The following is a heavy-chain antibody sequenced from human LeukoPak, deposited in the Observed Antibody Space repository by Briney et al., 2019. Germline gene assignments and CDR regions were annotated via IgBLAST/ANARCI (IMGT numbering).Heavy chain of an antibody. CDR1: GYTFTSYG. J-gene: IGHJ4*02. CDR2: ISAYNGNT. Sequence: ASVKVSCKASGYTFTSYGISWVRQAPGQGLEWMGWISAYNGNTNYAQKLQGRVTMTTDTSTSTAYMELRSLRSDDTAVYYCARDRASSSRTTFDYWGQGTLVTVSS. D-gene: IGHD6-6*01. V-gene: IGHV1-18*01. CDR3: ARDRASSSRTTFDY.